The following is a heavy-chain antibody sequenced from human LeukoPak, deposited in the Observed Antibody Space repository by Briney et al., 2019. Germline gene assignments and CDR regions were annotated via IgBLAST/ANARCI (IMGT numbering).Heavy chain of an antibody. CDR1: GFTFSSYA. Sequence: GGSLRLSCAASGFTFSSYAMTWVRQAPGKGREWVSAISGSGHNTYYADSVKGRFTISRDNSKNTVYLQMNSLRAEDTALYYCAKWREGTMVYFDYWGQGTLVTVSS. CDR2: ISGSGHNT. V-gene: IGHV3-23*01. J-gene: IGHJ4*02. CDR3: AKWREGTMVYFDY. D-gene: IGHD3-10*01.